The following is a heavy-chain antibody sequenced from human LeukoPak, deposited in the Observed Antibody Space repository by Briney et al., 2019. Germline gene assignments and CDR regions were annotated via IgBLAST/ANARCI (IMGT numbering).Heavy chain of an antibody. Sequence: SVKVSCKASGGTFSSYAISWVRQAPGQGLEWMGGIIPIFGTANYAQKFQGRVTITADESTSTAYMELSSLRAEDTAVYYCARCPGSSWKENWFDPWGQGTLVTVSS. CDR3: ARCPGSSWKENWFDP. CDR1: GGTFSSYA. J-gene: IGHJ5*02. V-gene: IGHV1-69*01. D-gene: IGHD6-13*01. CDR2: IIPIFGTA.